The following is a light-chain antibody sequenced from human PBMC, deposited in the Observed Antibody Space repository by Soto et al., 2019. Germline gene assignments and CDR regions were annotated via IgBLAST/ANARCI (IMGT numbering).Light chain of an antibody. CDR2: EVS. J-gene: IGLJ2*01. CDR3: SSYAGSNIVV. CDR1: SSDVGGYNF. V-gene: IGLV2-8*01. Sequence: SALTQPPSASGSPGQSVTISCTGTSSDVGGYNFVSWYQQQPGKAPKLMIYEVSERPSGVPDRFSGSKSGNTASLTVSGLQAEDEADYYCSSYAGSNIVVFGGGTKLTVL.